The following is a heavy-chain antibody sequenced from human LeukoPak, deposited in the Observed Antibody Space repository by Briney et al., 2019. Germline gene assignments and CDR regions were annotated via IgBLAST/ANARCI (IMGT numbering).Heavy chain of an antibody. CDR3: AKDRNTMIVVVRSPFDY. Sequence: GALRLSCAASGLTFSRYWMTWFRQAPGKGLEWVANIKQDGSEKYYVDSVKGRFTISRDNADRSLYLQMTSLRVEDTAVYYCAKDRNTMIVVVRSPFDYWGQGTLVTVSS. CDR2: IKQDGSEK. V-gene: IGHV3-7*01. D-gene: IGHD3-22*01. CDR1: GLTFSRYW. J-gene: IGHJ4*02.